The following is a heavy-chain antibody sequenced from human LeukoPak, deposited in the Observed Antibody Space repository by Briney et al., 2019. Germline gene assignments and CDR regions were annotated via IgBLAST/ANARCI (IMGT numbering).Heavy chain of an antibody. J-gene: IGHJ4*02. CDR2: IYSGGST. D-gene: IGHD6-25*01. Sequence: GGSLRLSCAASGFTVSSNYMSWVRQAPGKGLEWVSVIYSGGSTYYADSVKGRFTISRDSSKNTLYLQMNSLRAEDTAVYYCARPPTATAQDYWGQGTLVTVSS. V-gene: IGHV3-66*04. CDR3: ARPPTATAQDY. CDR1: GFTVSSNY.